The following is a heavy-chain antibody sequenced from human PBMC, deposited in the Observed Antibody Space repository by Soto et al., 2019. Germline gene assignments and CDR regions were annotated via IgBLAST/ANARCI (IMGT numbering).Heavy chain of an antibody. CDR1: GGSISSGGYY. CDR3: ARDGAGYGDYSVYGMDV. D-gene: IGHD4-17*01. CDR2: IYYSGST. Sequence: QVQLQESGPGLVKPSQTLSLTCTVSGGSISSGGYYWSWIRQHPGKGLEWIGYIYYSGSTYYNPSLKSRVTISVDTSKNQFSLKLSSVTAADTAVYYCARDGAGYGDYSVYGMDVWGQGTTVTVSS. V-gene: IGHV4-31*03. J-gene: IGHJ6*02.